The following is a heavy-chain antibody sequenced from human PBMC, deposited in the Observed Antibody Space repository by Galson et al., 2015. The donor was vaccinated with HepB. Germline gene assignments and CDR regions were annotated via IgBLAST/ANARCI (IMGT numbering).Heavy chain of an antibody. CDR2: MNPNSGNT. CDR1: GYTFTSYD. J-gene: IGHJ6*03. V-gene: IGHV1-8*01. CDR3: ARGPPYNYNYYYYMDV. D-gene: IGHD1-14*01. Sequence: SVKVSCKASGYTFTSYDINWVRQATGQGLEWMGWMNPNSGNTGYAQKFQGRVTMTRNTSISTAYMELSSLRSEDTAVYYCARGPPYNYNYYYYMDVWGKGTTVTVSS.